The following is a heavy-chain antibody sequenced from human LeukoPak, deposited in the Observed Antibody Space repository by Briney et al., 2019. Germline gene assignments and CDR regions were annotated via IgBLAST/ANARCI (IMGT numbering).Heavy chain of an antibody. CDR2: IKSKTDVRTP. J-gene: IGHJ4*02. CDR3: TGVSRSSWYDY. CDR1: GFTLSNAW. D-gene: IGHD6-13*01. Sequence: GGSLRLSCAASGFTLSNAWMSWVRQAPGKGLEWVGRIKSKTDVRTPDYAAPVKGRFTISRDDSKNTLYLQMNSLKTEDTAVYYCTGVSRSSWYDYWGQGTLVTVSS. V-gene: IGHV3-15*01.